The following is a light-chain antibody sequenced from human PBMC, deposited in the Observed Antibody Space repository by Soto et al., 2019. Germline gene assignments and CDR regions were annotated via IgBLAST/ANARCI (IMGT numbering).Light chain of an antibody. CDR2: EAS. J-gene: IGKJ2*01. V-gene: IGKV1-5*03. CDR3: QQYNSYSYT. Sequence: DIQMTQSPSTLSASVGDRVTITCRASQSISSWLAWYQQKPGKAPKVLIYEASTLESGVPSRFSGSGSGTEVTLTISSLQPDDFATYYCQQYNSYSYTFGQGTKLEIK. CDR1: QSISSW.